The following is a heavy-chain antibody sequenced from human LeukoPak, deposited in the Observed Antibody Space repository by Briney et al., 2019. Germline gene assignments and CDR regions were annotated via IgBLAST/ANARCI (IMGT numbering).Heavy chain of an antibody. V-gene: IGHV3-30-3*01. CDR1: GFTFSSYA. J-gene: IGHJ5*02. Sequence: SGGSLRLSCAASGFTFSSYAMHWVRQAPGKGLEWVAVISYDGSNKYYADSVKGRFTISRDNSKNTLYLQMNSLGAEDTAVYYCARDLSDSGSYPWFDPWGQGTLVTVSS. CDR3: ARDLSDSGSYPWFDP. D-gene: IGHD1-26*01. CDR2: ISYDGSNK.